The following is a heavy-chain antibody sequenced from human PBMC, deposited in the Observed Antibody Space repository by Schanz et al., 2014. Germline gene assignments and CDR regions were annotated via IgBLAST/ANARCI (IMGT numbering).Heavy chain of an antibody. V-gene: IGHV3-66*04. CDR3: ARHIRTPTRGFDN. CDR1: GFTFSDYY. D-gene: IGHD1-1*01. CDR2: IVGDVTT. Sequence: KLVESGGGVVQPGGSLRLSCTASGFTFSDYYMTWIRQAPGKGLEWVSAIVGDVTTYYADSVKGRFTISRDNSKNTLYLQMSGLRAEDTAVYFCARHIRTPTRGFDNWGQGTLVTVSS. J-gene: IGHJ4*02.